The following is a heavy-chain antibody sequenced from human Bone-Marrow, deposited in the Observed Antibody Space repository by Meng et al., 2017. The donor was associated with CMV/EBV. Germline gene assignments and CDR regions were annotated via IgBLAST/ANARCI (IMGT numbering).Heavy chain of an antibody. J-gene: IGHJ6*02. D-gene: IGHD4-23*01. Sequence: GESLKISCAASGFTFSSYAMSWVRQAPGKGLEWVSAISGSGGSTYYADSVKGRFTISRDNSKNMMYLQMNSLRAEDTAVYYCAKGSGVTTLGDYYYYYGMDVWGQGTTVTVSS. CDR1: GFTFSSYA. CDR3: AKGSGVTTLGDYYYYYGMDV. CDR2: ISGSGGST. V-gene: IGHV3-23*01.